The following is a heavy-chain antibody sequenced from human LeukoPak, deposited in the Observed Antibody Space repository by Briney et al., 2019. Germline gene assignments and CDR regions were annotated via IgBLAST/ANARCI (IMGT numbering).Heavy chain of an antibody. D-gene: IGHD3-9*01. J-gene: IGHJ6*02. Sequence: GGSLRLSCAASGFTFSSYAMHWVRQAPGKGLEWVAVISYDGSNKYYADSVKGRFTISRDNSKNTLYLQMNSLRAEDTAVYYCVRGGSPTDILTGYSGMDVWGQGTTVTVSS. CDR1: GFTFSSYA. CDR2: ISYDGSNK. V-gene: IGHV3-30*04. CDR3: VRGGSPTDILTGYSGMDV.